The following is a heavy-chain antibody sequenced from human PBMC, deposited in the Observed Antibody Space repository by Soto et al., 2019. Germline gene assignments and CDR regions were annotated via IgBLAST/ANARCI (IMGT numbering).Heavy chain of an antibody. CDR2: IWYDGNNK. CDR1: GFTFSSYG. V-gene: IGHV3-33*01. J-gene: IGHJ4*02. D-gene: IGHD3-22*01. CDR3: ARDRYYYDSSGYQYYFDY. Sequence: QVQLVESGGGVVQPGRSLRLSCAASGFTFSSYGMHWVRQAPGKGLEWVAVIWYDGNNKYYADSVKGRFTISRDNSKNTLYLQMNSLRAEDTAVYYCARDRYYYDSSGYQYYFDYWGQGTLVTVSS.